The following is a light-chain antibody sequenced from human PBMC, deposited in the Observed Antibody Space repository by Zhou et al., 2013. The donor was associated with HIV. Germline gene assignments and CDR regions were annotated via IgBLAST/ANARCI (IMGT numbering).Light chain of an antibody. CDR2: WAS. J-gene: IGKJ2*01. CDR3: QQYFTTPYT. V-gene: IGKV4-1*01. CDR1: QSLLSRSSDENY. Sequence: IVMTQSPDSLAVSVGGTATMNCRSSQSLLSRSSDENYLAWYQQKPGQPPTLLIYWASTRESGVPGRFSGSGSGTNFTLTISNLQAEDVTIYYCQQYFTTPYTFGQGTRLEI.